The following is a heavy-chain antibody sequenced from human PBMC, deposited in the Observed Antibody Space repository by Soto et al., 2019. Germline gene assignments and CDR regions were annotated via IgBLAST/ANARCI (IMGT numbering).Heavy chain of an antibody. Sequence: QVQLVESGGGLVKPGGSLRLSCVASGFTFNDYYMSWIRQAPGKGLEWVSYISISSGYTNYADSVKGRFTISRDNARNSLNMQMQSLRAEDAAGSHGAGGGTTVPDFWGQGTLVTVS. CDR3: AGGGTTVPDF. V-gene: IGHV3-11*06. J-gene: IGHJ4*02. CDR2: ISISSGYT. D-gene: IGHD4-17*01. CDR1: GFTFNDYY.